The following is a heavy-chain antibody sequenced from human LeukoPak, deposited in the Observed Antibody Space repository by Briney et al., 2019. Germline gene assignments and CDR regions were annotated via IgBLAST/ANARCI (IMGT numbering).Heavy chain of an antibody. J-gene: IGHJ4*02. V-gene: IGHV3-20*04. CDR3: TRDPRRLDY. CDR2: INWNGNSA. CDR1: GFTFDDYD. Sequence: GGSLRLSCAASGFTFDDYDMSWVRQAPGKGLEWVSNINWNGNSANYADSVKGRFTISRDNARNSLYLQMNSLRAEDTAVYYCTRDPRRLDYWGQGTLVTVSS.